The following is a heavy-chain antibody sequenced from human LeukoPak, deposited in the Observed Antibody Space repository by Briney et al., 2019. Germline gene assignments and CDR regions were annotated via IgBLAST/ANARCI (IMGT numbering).Heavy chain of an antibody. CDR3: ARAPKIPWYQLPQGNWFDP. CDR1: GGSIRSSYYY. CDR2: IYDSGST. J-gene: IGHJ5*02. Sequence: PSETLSLTCTVSGGSIRSSYYYWGWIRQPPGKGLEWIGRIYDSGSTYYNPSLKSRVTISVDTSKNQFSLKLSSVTAADTAVYYCARAPKIPWYQLPQGNWFDPWGQGTLVTVSS. D-gene: IGHD2-2*01. V-gene: IGHV4-39*07.